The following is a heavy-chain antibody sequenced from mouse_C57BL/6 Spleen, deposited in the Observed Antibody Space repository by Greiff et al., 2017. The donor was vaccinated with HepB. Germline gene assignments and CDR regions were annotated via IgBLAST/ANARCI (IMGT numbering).Heavy chain of an antibody. J-gene: IGHJ2*01. CDR3: ARQDDGYYVYFDY. D-gene: IGHD2-3*01. CDR1: GFTFSSYT. Sequence: EVQVVESGGGLVKPGGSLKLSCAASGFTFSSYTMSWVRQTPEKSLEWVATISGGGGNTYYPDRLKGRFTLSRDNANNTVYMQMSSLRSEDTAVYYCARQDDGYYVYFDYWGQGTTVTVSS. V-gene: IGHV5-9*04. CDR2: ISGGGGNT.